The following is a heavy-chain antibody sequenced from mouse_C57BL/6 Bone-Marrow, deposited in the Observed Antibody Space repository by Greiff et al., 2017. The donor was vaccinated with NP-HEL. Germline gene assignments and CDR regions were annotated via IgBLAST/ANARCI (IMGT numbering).Heavy chain of an antibody. CDR1: GYTFTSYW. J-gene: IGHJ1*03. Sequence: VQLQQPGAELVMPGASVKLSCKASGYTFTSYWMHWVKQRPGQGLEWIGEIDPTDSYTNYNQKFKGKSTLTVDKSSSTAYMQLSSLTSEDSAVYYCARSPSSYWYFDVWGTGTTLTVSS. D-gene: IGHD2-10*02. V-gene: IGHV1-69*01. CDR3: ARSPSSYWYFDV. CDR2: IDPTDSYT.